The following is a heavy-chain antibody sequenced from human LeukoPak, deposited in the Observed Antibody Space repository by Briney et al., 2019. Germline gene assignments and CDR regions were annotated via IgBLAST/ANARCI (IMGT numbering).Heavy chain of an antibody. CDR2: MQNDGSEK. J-gene: IGHJ4*02. V-gene: IGHV3-30*02. CDR1: GFMFSTSA. CDR3: ARGFDYGFHY. D-gene: IGHD4-17*01. Sequence: GGSLRLSCAASGFMFSTSAMDWVRHAPGKGLEWVAFMQNDGSEKYYADSVKGRVTISRDISKNTLYLQINSLRIEDTAVYYCARGFDYGFHYWGQGTLVTVSS.